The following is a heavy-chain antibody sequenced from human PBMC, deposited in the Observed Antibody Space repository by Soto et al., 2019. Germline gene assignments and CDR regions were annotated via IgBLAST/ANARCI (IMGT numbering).Heavy chain of an antibody. Sequence: QVQLVQSGAEVKKPGSSVKVSCKASGGTFSSYAISWVRQAPGQGLEWMGGIIPIFGTANYAQKFQGRVTITADEATSTAYMELSSLRAEDTAVYYCARARGRITMGRGGPVPFDPWGQGTLVTVSS. D-gene: IGHD3-10*01. CDR1: GGTFSSYA. V-gene: IGHV1-69*01. CDR3: ARARGRITMGRGGPVPFDP. CDR2: IIPIFGTA. J-gene: IGHJ5*02.